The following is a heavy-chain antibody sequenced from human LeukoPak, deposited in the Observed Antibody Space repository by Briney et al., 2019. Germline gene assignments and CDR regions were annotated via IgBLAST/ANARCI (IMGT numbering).Heavy chain of an antibody. J-gene: IGHJ4*02. V-gene: IGHV1-18*01. CDR2: ISAYNGNT. Sequence: ASVKVSCKASGGTFSSYAISWVRQAPGQGLEWMGWISAYNGNTNYAQKLQGRVTMTTDTSTSTAYMELRSLRSDDTAVYYCARVNRAAAGSYFDYWGQGTLVTVSS. CDR3: ARVNRAAAGSYFDY. D-gene: IGHD6-13*01. CDR1: GGTFSSYA.